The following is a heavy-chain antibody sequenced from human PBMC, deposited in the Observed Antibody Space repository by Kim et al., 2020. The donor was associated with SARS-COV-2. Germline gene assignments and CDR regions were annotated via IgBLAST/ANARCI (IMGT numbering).Heavy chain of an antibody. CDR2: ISGSSERT. Sequence: GGSLRLSCAASGFTFTNYAMAWVRQAPGKGLEWVSSISGSSERTYYTGSVKGRFTISRDNSGNALYLEMTSLRAEDPAVYYCAKEGGVNTAYFSAMDVWGQGTTVTVSS. CDR1: GFTFTNYA. CDR3: AKEGGVNTAYFSAMDV. D-gene: IGHD4-17*01. J-gene: IGHJ6*02. V-gene: IGHV3-23*01.